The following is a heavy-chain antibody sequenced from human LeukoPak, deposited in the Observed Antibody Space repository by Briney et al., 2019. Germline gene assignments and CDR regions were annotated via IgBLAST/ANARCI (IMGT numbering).Heavy chain of an antibody. CDR2: IDGDGSRT. V-gene: IGHV3-74*01. CDR1: GXTFSTSW. J-gene: IGHJ5*02. D-gene: IGHD3-22*01. CDR3: ARASNYFDSRGLHWFDP. Sequence: GGSLRLSCAASGXTFSTSWVHWVRQAPGKGLVWVSRIDGDGSRTSYADSVKGRFTISRDNAKNTLYLQMNSLRAEDTAMYYCARASNYFDSRGLHWFDPWGQGTLVTVSS.